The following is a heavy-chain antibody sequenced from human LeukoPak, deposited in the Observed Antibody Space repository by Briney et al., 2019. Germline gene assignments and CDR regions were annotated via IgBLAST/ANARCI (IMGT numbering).Heavy chain of an antibody. CDR3: ARLTMVRGLDI. CDR2: IYYSGST. CDR1: GDSINFYC. D-gene: IGHD3-10*01. J-gene: IGHJ3*02. V-gene: IGHV4-59*06. Sequence: SETLSLTCTVFGDSINFYCWSWIRQPPGKGLEWIGHIYYSGSTYYNVSLQSRMTISIATSKIQFSLTLKSVSAADTAVYYCARLTMVRGLDIWGQGTTVTVSS.